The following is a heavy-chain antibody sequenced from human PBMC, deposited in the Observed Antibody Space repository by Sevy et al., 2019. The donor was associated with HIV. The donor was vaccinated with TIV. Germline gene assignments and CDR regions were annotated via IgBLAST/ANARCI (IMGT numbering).Heavy chain of an antibody. CDR2: ISAYNGNT. D-gene: IGHD6-13*01. CDR3: VRDPPQQRVLEYNWFDP. CDR1: GYTFTSYG. Sequence: ASVKVSCKASGYTFTSYGISWVRQAPGQGLEWMGWISAYNGNTNYAQKLQGRVTMTTDTSTSTAYMELRSLRSDDTAVYYCVRDPPQQRVLEYNWFDPWGQGTLVTVSS. J-gene: IGHJ5*02. V-gene: IGHV1-18*04.